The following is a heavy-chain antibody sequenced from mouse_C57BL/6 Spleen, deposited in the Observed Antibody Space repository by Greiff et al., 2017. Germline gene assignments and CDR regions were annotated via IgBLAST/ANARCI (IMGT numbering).Heavy chain of an antibody. D-gene: IGHD2-5*01. CDR2: IWRGGST. J-gene: IGHJ2*01. V-gene: IGHV2-5*01. CDR3: AKKGGSNYGYYFDY. Sequence: QVQLKESGPGLVQPSQSLSITCTVSGFSLTSYGVHWVRQSPGKGLEWLGVIWRGGSTDYNAAFMSRLSITKDNSKSQVFFKMNSLQADDTAIYYCAKKGGSNYGYYFDYWGQGTTLTVSS. CDR1: GFSLTSYG.